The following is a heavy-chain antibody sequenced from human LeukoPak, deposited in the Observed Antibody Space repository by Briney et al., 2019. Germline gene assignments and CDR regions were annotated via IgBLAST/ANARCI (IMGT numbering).Heavy chain of an antibody. CDR3: ASYPRYSSSPPFDY. D-gene: IGHD6-19*01. V-gene: IGHV1-2*02. J-gene: IGHJ4*02. CDR1: GYSFTGQD. CDR2: INPNTGGT. Sequence: ASVKVSCKASGYSFTGQDMHWVRQAPGQGLEWMGWINPNTGGTNYAQKFQGRVTMTRDTTIGAAFMELNRLTSDDTAVYYCASYPRYSSSPPFDYWGQGTLVTVSS.